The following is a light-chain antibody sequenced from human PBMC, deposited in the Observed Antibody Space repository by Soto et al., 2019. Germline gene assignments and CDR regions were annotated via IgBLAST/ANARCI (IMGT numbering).Light chain of an antibody. CDR3: QQYNSYPLT. CDR1: QSISSW. J-gene: IGKJ4*01. Sequence: DIQMTHSPSARAASVGEGATSTCRASQSISSWLAWYQQKSGKAPKLLIYKASSLESGVPSRFSGSGSGTEFTLIISSLQPDDFATYYCQQYNSYPLTFGGGNKVDIK. CDR2: KAS. V-gene: IGKV1-5*03.